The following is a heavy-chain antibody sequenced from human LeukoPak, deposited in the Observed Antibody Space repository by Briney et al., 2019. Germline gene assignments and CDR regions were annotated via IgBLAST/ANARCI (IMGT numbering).Heavy chain of an antibody. V-gene: IGHV4-59*08. CDR2: IYSSGHT. Sequence: PSETLSLTCTVSGGSISNYYWSWIRESSGKGLEWMGYIYSSGHTNYNPSLKSRVTISVDTPKNQFSLTLRSVTAADTAVYYCARHFSGAAAPLPFDYWGQGTLVTVSS. CDR3: ARHFSGAAAPLPFDY. CDR1: GGSISNYY. J-gene: IGHJ4*02. D-gene: IGHD6-13*01.